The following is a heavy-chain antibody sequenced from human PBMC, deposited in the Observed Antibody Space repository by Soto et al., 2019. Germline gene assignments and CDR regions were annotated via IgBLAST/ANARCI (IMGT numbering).Heavy chain of an antibody. CDR1: GFTFDDYA. D-gene: IGHD6-19*01. J-gene: IGHJ4*02. CDR3: AKGRGIAVAGTRHFDY. Sequence: EVQLVESGGGLVQPGRSLRLSCAASGFTFDDYAMHWVRQAPGKGLEWVSGISWNSGSIGYADSVKGRFTISRDNAKNSLYLEMNSLGAEDTALYYCAKGRGIAVAGTRHFDYWGQGTLVTVSS. V-gene: IGHV3-9*01. CDR2: ISWNSGSI.